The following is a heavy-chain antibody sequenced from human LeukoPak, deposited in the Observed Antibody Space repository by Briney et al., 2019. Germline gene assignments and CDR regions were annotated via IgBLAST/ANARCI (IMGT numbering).Heavy chain of an antibody. J-gene: IGHJ4*02. V-gene: IGHV3-30*18. Sequence: GGSLRLSCAASGFTFSSYAMHWVRQAPGKGLEWVAVILYDGTNRNYADSVKGRFTISRDNSKNTLYLQMDSLRVEDTAVYYCAKQTYNTGYYDHWGQGTLVTVSS. CDR2: ILYDGTNR. CDR3: AKQTYNTGYYDH. D-gene: IGHD1-14*01. CDR1: GFTFSSYA.